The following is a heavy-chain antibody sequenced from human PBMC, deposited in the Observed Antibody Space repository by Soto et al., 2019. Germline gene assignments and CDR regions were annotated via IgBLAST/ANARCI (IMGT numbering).Heavy chain of an antibody. D-gene: IGHD1-26*01. J-gene: IGHJ6*02. Sequence: SEILSLTCNVSGGSIRSNYWSWIRQPAGKALEWIGRIYASGTTNYNPSLKSRATMLIDTSKNQFSLILSSVTAADTGVYYCAREGASGSCMDVWGQGTTVTVSS. CDR2: IYASGTT. CDR3: AREGASGSCMDV. CDR1: GGSIRSNY. V-gene: IGHV4-4*07.